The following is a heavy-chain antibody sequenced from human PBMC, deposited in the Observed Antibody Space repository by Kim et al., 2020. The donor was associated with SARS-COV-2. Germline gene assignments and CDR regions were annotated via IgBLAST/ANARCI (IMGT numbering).Heavy chain of an antibody. CDR1: GFTFSSHA. J-gene: IGHJ5*02. CDR3: AKDPLSQAGFDP. D-gene: IGHD6-19*01. CDR2: IDSGGSST. V-gene: IGHV3-23*03. Sequence: GGSLRLSCADSGFTFSSHAMGWVRQAPGKGLEWVSGIDSGGSSTYYADSVKGRFTISRDNSKNTLFLQMNSLGAEDTAVYYCAKDPLSQAGFDPWGQGTLVTVSS.